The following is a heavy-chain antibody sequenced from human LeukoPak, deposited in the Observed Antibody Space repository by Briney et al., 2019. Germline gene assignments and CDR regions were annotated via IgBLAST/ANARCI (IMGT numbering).Heavy chain of an antibody. Sequence: PGGSLRLSCAASGFTFSDYYMSWIRQAPGKGLDWVSSISPTSAYIYYQDSVKGRSTISRDDAKNSLYLEMDSLRAEDTALYYCAKDIRGSGRYSSWAFDIWGQGTMVTVSS. V-gene: IGHV3-11*05. CDR3: AKDIRGSGRYSSWAFDI. J-gene: IGHJ3*02. CDR1: GFTFSDYY. CDR2: ISPTSAYI. D-gene: IGHD1-26*01.